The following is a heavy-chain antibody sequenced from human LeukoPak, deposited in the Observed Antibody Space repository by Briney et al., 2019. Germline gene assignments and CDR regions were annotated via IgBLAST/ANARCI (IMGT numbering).Heavy chain of an antibody. J-gene: IGHJ4*02. CDR1: GFTFSSYA. Sequence: PGGSMRLSCAASGFTFSSYAMNWVRQAPGKGLEWVSGISGSSGGTYYADSVKGRFTISRDNSKNTVYLQMNSLRAEDTAIYYYAKRGLGSCSGSSCLQWVLDYWGQGTLVTVSS. CDR2: ISGSSGGT. D-gene: IGHD2-15*01. V-gene: IGHV3-23*01. CDR3: AKRGLGSCSGSSCLQWVLDY.